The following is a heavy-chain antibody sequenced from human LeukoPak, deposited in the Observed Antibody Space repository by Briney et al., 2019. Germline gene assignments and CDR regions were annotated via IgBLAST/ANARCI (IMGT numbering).Heavy chain of an antibody. J-gene: IGHJ4*02. CDR2: IYPGDSDT. Sequence: GESLKISCKGSGYSFTSYWIGWVRQMPGKGLEWMGIIYPGDSDTRYSPSFQGQVTISADKSISTPYLQWSSLKASDTAMYYCARYGRAGYSYGYFDYWGQGTLVTVSS. CDR1: GYSFTSYW. V-gene: IGHV5-51*01. D-gene: IGHD5-18*01. CDR3: ARYGRAGYSYGYFDY.